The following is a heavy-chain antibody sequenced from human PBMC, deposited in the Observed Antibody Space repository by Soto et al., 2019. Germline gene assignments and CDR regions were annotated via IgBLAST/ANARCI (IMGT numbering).Heavy chain of an antibody. Sequence: GGSLRLSCAASGFTFSSYAMSWVRQAPGKGLEWVSAISGSGGSTYYADSVKGRFTISRDNSKNTLYLQMNSLRAEDTAVYYCAKDSSGQWQVQRFDYWGQGTLVTVSS. V-gene: IGHV3-23*01. D-gene: IGHD6-19*01. CDR1: GFTFSSYA. CDR2: ISGSGGST. CDR3: AKDSSGQWQVQRFDY. J-gene: IGHJ4*02.